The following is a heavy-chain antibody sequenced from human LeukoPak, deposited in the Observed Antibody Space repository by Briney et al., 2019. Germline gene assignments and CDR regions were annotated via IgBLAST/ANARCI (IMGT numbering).Heavy chain of an antibody. CDR3: AKYLRATVTTRDAFDI. CDR2: INPNSGGT. D-gene: IGHD4-17*01. Sequence: GASVKVSCKASGYTFTGYYMHWVRQAPGQGLEWMGWINPNSGGTNYAQKFQGRVTMTRGTSISTAYMELSRLRSDDTAVYYCAKYLRATVTTRDAFDIWGQGTMVTVSS. CDR1: GYTFTGYY. V-gene: IGHV1-2*02. J-gene: IGHJ3*02.